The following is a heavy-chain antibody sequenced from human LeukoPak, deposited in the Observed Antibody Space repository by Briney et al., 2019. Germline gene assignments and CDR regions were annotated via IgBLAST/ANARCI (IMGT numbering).Heavy chain of an antibody. J-gene: IGHJ4*02. V-gene: IGHV3-7*03. Sequence: GGSLRLSCAASGFTFRNYWMSWVRQAPGKGLEWVANIKQNGGEKYYVDAVKGRFTISRDNAKNSVYLQMNSLRAEDTAVYYCARGEYYYDGGYWGQGTLVTVSS. D-gene: IGHD3-10*01. CDR2: IKQNGGEK. CDR3: ARGEYYYDGGY. CDR1: GFTFRNYW.